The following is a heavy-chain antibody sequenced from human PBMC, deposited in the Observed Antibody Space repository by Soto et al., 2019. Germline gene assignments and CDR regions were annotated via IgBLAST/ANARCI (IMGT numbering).Heavy chain of an antibody. D-gene: IGHD6-6*01. V-gene: IGHV3-66*01. CDR1: GFTVRSNY. Sequence: GRSLRLSCAASGFTVRSNYMTRVRQAPGKGLEWVSVIYSGGSTFYADSVKGRFTISRDNSKNTLYLQMNSLRVEDTAVYYCARDIATPPAYWGQGTLVTVSS. CDR2: IYSGGST. J-gene: IGHJ4*02. CDR3: ARDIATPPAY.